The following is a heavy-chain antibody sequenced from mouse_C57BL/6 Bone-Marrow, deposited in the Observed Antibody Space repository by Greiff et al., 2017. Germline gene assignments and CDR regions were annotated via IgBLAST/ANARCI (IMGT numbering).Heavy chain of an antibody. CDR2: LDPGNGDT. D-gene: IGHD1-1*01. Sequence: VQLQQSGAELVRPGASVKLSCTASGFNIKDDYMHWVKQRPDQGLEWIGWLDPGNGDTEYASKFQGKATISADTSSNTAYLQLSSLTSEDTAFYYCTTVVHYWGQGTTLTVSS. J-gene: IGHJ2*01. CDR1: GFNIKDDY. V-gene: IGHV14-4*01. CDR3: TTVVHY.